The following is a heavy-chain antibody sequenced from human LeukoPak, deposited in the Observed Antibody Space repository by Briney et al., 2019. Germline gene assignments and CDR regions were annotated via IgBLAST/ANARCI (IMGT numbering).Heavy chain of an antibody. CDR2: IYYSGST. V-gene: IGHV4-59*01. J-gene: IGHJ3*02. CDR3: ARGVLLWFGEPYDAFDI. CDR1: GGSISSYY. D-gene: IGHD3-10*01. Sequence: KPSETLSLTCTVSGGSISSYYWSWIRQPPGKGLEWIGYIYYSGSTNYNPSLKSRVTISVDTSKNQFSLKLSSVTAADTAVYYCARGVLLWFGEPYDAFDIWGQGTMVTVSS.